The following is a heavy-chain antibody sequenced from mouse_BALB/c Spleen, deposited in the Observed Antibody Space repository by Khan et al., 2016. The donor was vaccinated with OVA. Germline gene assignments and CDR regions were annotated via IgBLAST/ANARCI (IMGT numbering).Heavy chain of an antibody. CDR3: AREESFYYLDY. V-gene: IGHV1S132*01. Sequence: VQLQESGTELVRPGASVKLSCKTSGYIFTSYWIHWVKQRSGQGLEWLGRIYPGTGNTYYSEKFNGKASLTADKSSSTAYMHLSSLKSEDSAVYFCAREESFYYLDYWGQGTTLTVSS. D-gene: IGHD6-2*01. CDR2: IYPGTGNT. CDR1: GYIFTSYW. J-gene: IGHJ2*01.